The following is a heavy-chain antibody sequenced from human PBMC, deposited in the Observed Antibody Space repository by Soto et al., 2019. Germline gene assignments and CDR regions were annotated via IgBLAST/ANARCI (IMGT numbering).Heavy chain of an antibody. D-gene: IGHD3-10*01. CDR1: GYFFTSHY. Sequence: QVQLLQSGAEVEKPGASVKVSCKTSGYFFTSHYIHWVRLAPGRGLEWMGRINPNNGDTNSPQKFQGRVTMTSAASISTAYMEMSGLRSDDTALYYCAGEVTYGGGSFSLGLWGQGTLVTVSS. V-gene: IGHV1-2*06. CDR3: AGEVTYGGGSFSLGL. CDR2: INPNNGDT. J-gene: IGHJ4*02.